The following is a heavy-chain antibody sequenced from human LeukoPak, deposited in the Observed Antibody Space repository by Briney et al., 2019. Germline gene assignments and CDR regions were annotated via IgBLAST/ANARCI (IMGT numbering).Heavy chain of an antibody. CDR2: ISSSSSYI. D-gene: IGHD1-26*01. CDR3: AAARLVGTSLPGYYYYMDV. J-gene: IGHJ6*03. V-gene: IGHV3-21*04. CDR1: GFTFSSYS. Sequence: GGSLRLSCAASGFTFSSYSMNWVRQAPGKGLEWVSSISSSSSYIYYADSVKGRFTISRDNSKNTLYLQMNSLRSEDTAVYYCAAARLVGTSLPGYYYYMDVWGKGTTVTVSS.